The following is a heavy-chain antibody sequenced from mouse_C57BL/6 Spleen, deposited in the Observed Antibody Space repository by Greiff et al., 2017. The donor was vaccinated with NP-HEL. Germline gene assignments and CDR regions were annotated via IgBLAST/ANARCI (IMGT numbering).Heavy chain of an antibody. CDR3: ARGDTTMVTTRAMDY. V-gene: IGHV1-64*01. CDR1: GYTFTSYW. CDR2: IHPNSGST. J-gene: IGHJ4*01. D-gene: IGHD2-2*01. Sequence: QVQLQQSGAELVKPGASVKLSCKASGYTFTSYWMHWVKQRPGQGLEWIGMIHPNSGSTNYNEKFKSKATLTVDKSSSTAYMQLSSLTSEDSAVYYCARGDTTMVTTRAMDYWGQGTSVTVSS.